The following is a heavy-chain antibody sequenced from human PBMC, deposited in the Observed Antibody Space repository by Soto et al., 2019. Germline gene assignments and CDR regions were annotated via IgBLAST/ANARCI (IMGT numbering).Heavy chain of an antibody. CDR1: GDSISSGDYY. CDR2: IYYTGTT. V-gene: IGHV4-30-4*01. CDR3: ATALRDFTFDY. Sequence: PSETLSLTCTVSGDSISSGDYYWSWIRQPPGKGLEWIGYIYYTGTTYYNPSLKSRVTISVDTSKNQFSLKLSSVTAADTAVYYCATALRDFTFDYWGQGTLVTVSS. J-gene: IGHJ4*02.